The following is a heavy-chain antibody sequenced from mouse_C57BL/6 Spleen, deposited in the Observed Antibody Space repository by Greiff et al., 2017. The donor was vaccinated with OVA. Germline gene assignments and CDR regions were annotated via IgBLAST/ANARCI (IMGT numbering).Heavy chain of an antibody. J-gene: IGHJ3*01. CDR1: GFTFSSYT. D-gene: IGHD1-1*01. Sequence: EVKLMESGGGLVKPGGSLKLSCAASGFTFSSYTMSWVRQTPEKRLEWVATISGGGGNTYYPDSVKGRFTISRDNAKNTLYLQMSSLRSEDTALYYCARQAPITTVVATPFAYWGQGTLVTVSA. CDR3: ARQAPITTVVATPFAY. CDR2: ISGGGGNT. V-gene: IGHV5-9*01.